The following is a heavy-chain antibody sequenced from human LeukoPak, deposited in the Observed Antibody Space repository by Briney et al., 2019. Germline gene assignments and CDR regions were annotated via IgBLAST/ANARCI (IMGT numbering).Heavy chain of an antibody. CDR1: GFTFSTYE. CDR3: ARDNRVVGSFDY. Sequence: GGSLRLSCAASGFTFSTYEMNWVRQAPGRGLEWVSYISSSGSTIYYADSVKGRFTISRDNAKSSLYLQMNSLRAEDTAVYYCARDNRVVGSFDYWGQGTLVTVSS. J-gene: IGHJ4*02. D-gene: IGHD3-3*01. V-gene: IGHV3-48*03. CDR2: ISSSGSTI.